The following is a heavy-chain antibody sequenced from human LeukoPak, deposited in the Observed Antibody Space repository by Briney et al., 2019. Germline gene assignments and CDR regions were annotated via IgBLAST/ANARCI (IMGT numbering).Heavy chain of an antibody. V-gene: IGHV4-59*11. CDR2: IYYSGST. D-gene: IGHD3-3*01. CDR1: GGSISSHY. J-gene: IGHJ4*02. Sequence: SEALSLTLTIPGGSISSHYWSWIRQPPGKGPGWIGYIYYSGSTHYNPALKSRVTISVDTSKNQFSLKLSSVTAADTAVYYCARVVRVSDFWSGYYEYYFDYWGQGTLVTVSS. CDR3: ARVVRVSDFWSGYYEYYFDY.